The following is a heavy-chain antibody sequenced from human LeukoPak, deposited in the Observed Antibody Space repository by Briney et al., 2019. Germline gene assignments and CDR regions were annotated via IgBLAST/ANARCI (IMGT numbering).Heavy chain of an antibody. CDR1: GFSVSSYG. V-gene: IGHV3-7*01. D-gene: IGHD4-23*01. Sequence: PGGSLRLSCVASGFSVSSYGVSWVRQAAGKELEWVANIKEDGSEIEYADSAKGRFTISRDNTKNSLYLQMNSLRAEDTAVYYCVRDVVGGRLDLWGQGTLVTVSS. CDR3: VRDVVGGRLDL. CDR2: IKEDGSEI. J-gene: IGHJ5*02.